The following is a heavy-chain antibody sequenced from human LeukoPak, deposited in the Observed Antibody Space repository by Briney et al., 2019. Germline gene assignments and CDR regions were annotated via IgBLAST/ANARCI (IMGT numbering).Heavy chain of an antibody. J-gene: IGHJ6*03. CDR1: GFAFSSYW. CDR3: ARELGRYYMDV. CDR2: IKQDGSEK. V-gene: IGHV3-7*01. Sequence: PGGSLRLSCAASGFAFSSYWMSWVRQAPGKGLEWVANIKQDGSEKYYVDSVKGRFTISRDNAKNSLYLQMNSLRAEDTAVYYCARELGRYYMDVWGKGTTVTVSS.